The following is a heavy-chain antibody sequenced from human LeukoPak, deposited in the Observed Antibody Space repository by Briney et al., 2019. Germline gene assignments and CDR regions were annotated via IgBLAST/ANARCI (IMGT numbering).Heavy chain of an antibody. CDR3: ASHIAVAGWFDP. J-gene: IGHJ5*02. D-gene: IGHD6-19*01. CDR1: GFTFDDFG. V-gene: IGHV3-74*01. CDR2: INSDGSST. Sequence: GGSLRLSCAASGFTFDDFGMHWVRQAPGKGLVWVSRINSDGSSTSYADSVKGRFTISRDNAKNTLYLQMNSLRAEDTAVYYCASHIAVAGWFDPWGQGTLVTVSS.